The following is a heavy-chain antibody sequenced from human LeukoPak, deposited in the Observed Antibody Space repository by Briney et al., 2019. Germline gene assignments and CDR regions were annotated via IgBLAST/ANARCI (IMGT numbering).Heavy chain of an antibody. V-gene: IGHV1-69*05. CDR1: GGTFSSYA. CDR3: ASLVGGRLQLELPY. CDR2: IIPIFGTA. D-gene: IGHD1-7*01. J-gene: IGHJ4*02. Sequence: ASVKVSCKASGGTFSSYAISWVRQAPGQGLEWMGGIIPIFGTANYAQKFQGRDTITTDESTSTAYMELSSLRSEDTAVYYCASLVGGRLQLELPYWGQGTLVTVSS.